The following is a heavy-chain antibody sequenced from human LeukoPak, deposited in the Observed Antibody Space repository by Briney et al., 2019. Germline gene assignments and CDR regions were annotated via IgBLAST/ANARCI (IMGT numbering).Heavy chain of an antibody. Sequence: RGSLRLSCAASGFTFSSYAMSWVRQAPGKGLEWVSAISGSGGSTYCADSVKGRFTISRDNSKNTLYLQMNSLRAEDTAVYYCAKDKRWIQLWLFDYWGQGTLVTVSS. CDR3: AKDKRWIQLWLFDY. CDR1: GFTFSSYA. D-gene: IGHD5-18*01. CDR2: ISGSGGST. V-gene: IGHV3-23*01. J-gene: IGHJ4*02.